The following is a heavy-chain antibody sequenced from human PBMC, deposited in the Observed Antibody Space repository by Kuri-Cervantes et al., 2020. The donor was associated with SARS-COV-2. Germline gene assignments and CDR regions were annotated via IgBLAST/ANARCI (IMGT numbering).Heavy chain of an antibody. CDR1: GFTFSSYG. J-gene: IGHJ6*02. CDR2: IWYDGSNK. Sequence: GESLKISCAASGFTFSSYGMHWVRQAPGKGREWVAVIWYDGSNKYYADSVKGRFTISRDNSKKTLYLQMNSLRAEDTAVYYCARCSCTDYSNYYYYYYYGMDFWGQGTTVTVSS. CDR3: ARCSCTDYSNYYYYYYYGMDF. V-gene: IGHV3-33*01. D-gene: IGHD4-11*01.